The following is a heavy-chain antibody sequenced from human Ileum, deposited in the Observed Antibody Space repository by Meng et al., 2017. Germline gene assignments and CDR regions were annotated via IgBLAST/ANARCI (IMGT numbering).Heavy chain of an antibody. J-gene: IGHJ3*01. CDR3: ATCGHFYGT. CDR1: GFSVSNYY. CDR2: IYGDGST. D-gene: IGHD2/OR15-2a*01. Sequence: GESLKISCAASGFSVSNYYMTWVRQAPGEGLEWVSAIYGDGSTFYADSVKGRFTLSSDNSKHTLYLQMSSLREEDTALYYCATCGHFYGTWGQGTMVTVSS. V-gene: IGHV3-66*02.